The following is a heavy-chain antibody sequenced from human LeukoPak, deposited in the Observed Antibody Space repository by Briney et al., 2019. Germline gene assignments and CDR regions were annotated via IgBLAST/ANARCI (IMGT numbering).Heavy chain of an antibody. D-gene: IGHD5-18*01. CDR3: ARGSGYSYGFPGFDP. J-gene: IGHJ5*02. CDR1: GGTFSSYA. V-gene: IGHV1-69*13. CDR2: IIPIFGTA. Sequence: SGKVSCKASGGTFSSYAISWVRQAPGQGLEWMGGIIPIFGTANYAQKFQGRVTITADESTSTAYMELSSLRSEDTAVYYCARGSGYSYGFPGFDPWGQGTLVTVSS.